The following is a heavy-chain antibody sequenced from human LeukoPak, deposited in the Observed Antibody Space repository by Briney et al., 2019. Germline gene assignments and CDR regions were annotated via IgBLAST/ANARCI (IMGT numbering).Heavy chain of an antibody. CDR2: IYYSGST. V-gene: IGHV4-59*01. J-gene: IGHJ4*02. Sequence: PSETLSLTCTVSGGSISPYYWSWIRQPPGKGLEWIGYIYYSGSTNHNPSLKSRVTISVDTSKKQFSLKLNSVTAADTAVYYCARGKGYFDYWGQGTLVTVSS. CDR3: ARGKGYFDY. CDR1: GGSISPYY.